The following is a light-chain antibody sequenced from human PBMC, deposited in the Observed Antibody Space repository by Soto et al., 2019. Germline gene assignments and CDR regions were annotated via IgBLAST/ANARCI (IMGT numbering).Light chain of an antibody. CDR2: GAS. CDR1: QSVRNSY. Sequence: DIVLTQSPGTLSLSPGERATLSCRASQSVRNSYLAWYQXXXXXAPRLLVYGASSRATGIPDRFSGSGSGTDXTLTVSRLEPEDFAVYYCQQYGGSPWTFGQGTKVEIK. CDR3: QQYGGSPWT. V-gene: IGKV3-20*01. J-gene: IGKJ1*01.